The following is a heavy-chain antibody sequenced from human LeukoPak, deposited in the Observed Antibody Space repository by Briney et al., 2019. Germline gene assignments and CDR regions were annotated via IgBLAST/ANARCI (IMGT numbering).Heavy chain of an antibody. Sequence: ASVKVSCKASGGTFSSYAISWVRQAPGQGLEWMGRIIPIFGTANYAQKFQGRVTITTDESTSTAYMELSSLRSEDTAVYYCARERARSYYYYMDVWGKGTTVTVSS. CDR1: GGTFSSYA. D-gene: IGHD1-14*01. CDR2: IIPIFGTA. V-gene: IGHV1-69*05. J-gene: IGHJ6*03. CDR3: ARERARSYYYYMDV.